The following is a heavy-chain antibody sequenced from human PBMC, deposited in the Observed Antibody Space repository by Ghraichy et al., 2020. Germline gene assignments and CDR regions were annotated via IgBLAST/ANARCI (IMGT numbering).Heavy chain of an antibody. CDR1: GFTFSSYS. CDR3: VRDGAQQLLVKPDN. Sequence: GGSLRLSCAASGFTFSSYSMNWVRQPPGKGLEWISYISGSSGTKYYADSVKGRFTISRDNSKNSLYLQMNSLRAEDTAVYYCVRDGAQQLLVKPDNWGQGTLVTVSS. CDR2: ISGSSGTK. V-gene: IGHV3-48*04. D-gene: IGHD6-19*01. J-gene: IGHJ4*02.